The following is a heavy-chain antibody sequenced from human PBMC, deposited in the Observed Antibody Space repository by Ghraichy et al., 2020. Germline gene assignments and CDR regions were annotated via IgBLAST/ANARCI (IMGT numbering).Heavy chain of an antibody. Sequence: SETLSLTCAVYGGSFSGYYWSWIRQPPGKGLEWIGEINHSGSTNYNPSLKSRVTISVDTSKNQFSLKLSSVTAADTAVYYCASRVLGFGELSEWFDPWGQGTLVTVSS. V-gene: IGHV4-34*01. CDR1: GGSFSGYY. J-gene: IGHJ5*02. CDR2: INHSGST. CDR3: ASRVLGFGELSEWFDP. D-gene: IGHD3-10*01.